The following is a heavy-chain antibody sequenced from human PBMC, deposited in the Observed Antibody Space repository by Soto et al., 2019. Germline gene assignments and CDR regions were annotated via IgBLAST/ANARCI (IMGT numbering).Heavy chain of an antibody. CDR1: GGTLSSYT. D-gene: IGHD2-15*01. CDR3: ARDKGYCSDTSCPDFDY. J-gene: IGHJ4*02. V-gene: IGHV1-69*04. Sequence: ASVKVSCKASGGTLSSYTFSWVRQAPGKGFELMGRVIPNLGVTNYAKKFQGRFTVVVDTSTSTAYMELNSLRYEDTAVYYCARDKGYCSDTSCPDFDYWGQGTLVTVSS. CDR2: VIPNLGVT.